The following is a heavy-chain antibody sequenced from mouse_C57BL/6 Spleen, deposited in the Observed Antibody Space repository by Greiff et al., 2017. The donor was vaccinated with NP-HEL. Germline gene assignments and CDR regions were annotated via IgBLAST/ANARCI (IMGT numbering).Heavy chain of an antibody. D-gene: IGHD2-3*01. CDR1: GYSITSGYY. J-gene: IGHJ4*01. CDR3: ARGGWLSFWAMDY. V-gene: IGHV3-6*01. CDR2: ISYDGSN. Sequence: EVKLQQSGPGLVKPSQSLSLTCSVTGYSITSGYYWNWIRQFPGNKLEWMGYISYDGSNNYNPSLKNRISITRDTSKNQFFLKLNSVTTEDTATYYCARGGWLSFWAMDYWGQGTSVTVSS.